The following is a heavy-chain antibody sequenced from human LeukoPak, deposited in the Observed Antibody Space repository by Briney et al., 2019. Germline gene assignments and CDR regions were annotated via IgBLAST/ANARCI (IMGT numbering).Heavy chain of an antibody. Sequence: SETLSLTCSVSGGSISRSSYYWGWIRQPPGKGPEWIGSIYYSGSTYYNPSLKSRVTISVDTSKNQFSLKLSSVTAADTAVYYCARDRLFAEMATIDYFDYWGQGTLVTVSS. V-gene: IGHV4-39*07. CDR1: GGSISRSSYY. CDR2: IYYSGST. CDR3: ARDRLFAEMATIDYFDY. D-gene: IGHD5-24*01. J-gene: IGHJ4*02.